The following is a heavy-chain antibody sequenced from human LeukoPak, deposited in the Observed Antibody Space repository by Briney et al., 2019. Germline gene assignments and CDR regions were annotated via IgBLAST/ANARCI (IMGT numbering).Heavy chain of an antibody. V-gene: IGHV3-9*01. J-gene: IGHJ4*02. CDR3: AKSPVPADDYGDYYFDY. D-gene: IGHD4-17*01. Sequence: PGRSLRLSCAASGFTFDDYAMHWVRQAPGKGLEWVSGISWNSGSIGYADSVKGRFTISRDNAKNSLYLQMNSLRAEDTALYYCAKSPVPADDYGDYYFDYWGQGTLVTVSS. CDR1: GFTFDDYA. CDR2: ISWNSGSI.